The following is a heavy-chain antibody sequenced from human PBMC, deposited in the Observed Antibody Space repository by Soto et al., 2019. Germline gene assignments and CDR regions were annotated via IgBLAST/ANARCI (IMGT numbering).Heavy chain of an antibody. CDR1: GYNFTSYW. CDR2: IDPSDSYT. CDR3: ARHVGEEVIIPTIMFDP. J-gene: IGHJ5*02. V-gene: IGHV5-10-1*01. D-gene: IGHD3-10*01. Sequence: GESLKISCKGSGYNFTSYWISWVRQMPGKGLEWMGKIDPSDSYTNYSPSFQGHVTISADKSISTAYLQWSSLKASDTAIYYCARHVGEEVIIPTIMFDPWGQGTLVTVSS.